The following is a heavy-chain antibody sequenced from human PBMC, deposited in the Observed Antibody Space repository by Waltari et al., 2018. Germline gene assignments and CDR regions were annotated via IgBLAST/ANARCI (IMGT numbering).Heavy chain of an antibody. V-gene: IGHV4-59*08. CDR3: ARHFTDSSGYYYYYFDY. CDR2: IYYSGST. Sequence: QVQLQESGPGLVKPSETLSLTCTVSGGSISSYYWSWIRQPPGKGLEWIGYIYYSGSTNYNPSLKSRVTISVDTSKNQFSLKLSSVTAADTAVYYCARHFTDSSGYYYYYFDYWGQGTLVTVSS. D-gene: IGHD3-22*01. CDR1: GGSISSYY. J-gene: IGHJ4*02.